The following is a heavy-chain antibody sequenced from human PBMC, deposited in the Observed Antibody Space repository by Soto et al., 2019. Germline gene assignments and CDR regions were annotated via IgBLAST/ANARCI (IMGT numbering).Heavy chain of an antibody. D-gene: IGHD3-10*01. CDR1: GYAFAAYA. V-gene: IGHV1-3*01. J-gene: IGHJ4*02. CDR3: ARGGSALNRGGMYYFDN. Sequence: QVQLVQSGAEVKTPGASVRISCKASGYAFAAYAIQWVRQAPGQGLEWMGWINPANGNTKIAQNFQGTVSFTRDISAKTAFMDLSSLTFEDTSVYYCARGGSALNRGGMYYFDNWGQGTPVTVSS. CDR2: INPANGNT.